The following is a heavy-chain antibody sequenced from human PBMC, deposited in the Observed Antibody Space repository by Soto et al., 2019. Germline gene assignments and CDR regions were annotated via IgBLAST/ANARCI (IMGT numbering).Heavy chain of an antibody. CDR3: ARAGYEIAAHYCGMDV. V-gene: IGHV3-33*01. CDR2: IWYDGGK. J-gene: IGHJ6*02. CDR1: GFSFGSYG. Sequence: QVQLVESGGGAVQPGRSLRLSCAASGFSFGSYGMYWVRQAPGKGLEWVAVIWYDGGKEYADSVRGRFTVSRDNSNNTLYVQMNSLRAEDTAVYYCARAGYEIAAHYCGMDVWGQGTTVTVSS. D-gene: IGHD6-25*01.